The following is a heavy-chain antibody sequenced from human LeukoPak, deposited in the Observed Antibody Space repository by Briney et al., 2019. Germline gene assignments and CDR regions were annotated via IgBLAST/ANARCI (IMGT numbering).Heavy chain of an antibody. Sequence: TGGSLRLSCAASGFTFSSYEMNWVRQAPGKGLEWVSYISSSGSTIYYADSVKGRFTISRDNAKNSLYLQMNSLRAEDTAVYYCARVGALVGATIDCWGQGTLVTVSS. CDR3: ARVGALVGATIDC. V-gene: IGHV3-48*03. D-gene: IGHD1-26*01. CDR2: ISSSGSTI. J-gene: IGHJ4*02. CDR1: GFTFSSYE.